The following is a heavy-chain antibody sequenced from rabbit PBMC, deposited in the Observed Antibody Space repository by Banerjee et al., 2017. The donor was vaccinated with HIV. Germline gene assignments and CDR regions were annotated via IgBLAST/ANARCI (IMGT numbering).Heavy chain of an antibody. D-gene: IGHD4-2*01. Sequence: QEQLEESGGDLVKPGASLTLTCTASGFSFSSSYYMCWVRQAPGKGLEWIACIYAGSSGNTYYASWAKGRFTISKTSSTTVTLQMTSLTGADTATYFCARSDAGNGYTDAYKLWGQGTLVTVS. CDR3: ARSDAGNGYTDAYKL. V-gene: IGHV1S45*01. J-gene: IGHJ3*01. CDR1: GFSFSSSYY. CDR2: IYAGSSGNT.